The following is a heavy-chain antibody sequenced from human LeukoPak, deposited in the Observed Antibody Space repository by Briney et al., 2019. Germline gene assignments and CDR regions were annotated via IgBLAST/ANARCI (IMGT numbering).Heavy chain of an antibody. CDR1: GGTFSNYA. J-gene: IGHJ4*02. Sequence: ASVKVSCKASGGTFSNYAVSWVRQAPGQGLEWMGGFIPVFGPANYAQKFQGRVTITADESTSTAYMGLSSLRSEDTAVYYCARAGEVYNSGSYLEYWGQGTLVTVSS. V-gene: IGHV1-69*13. CDR2: FIPVFGPA. CDR3: ARAGEVYNSGSYLEY. D-gene: IGHD6-19*01.